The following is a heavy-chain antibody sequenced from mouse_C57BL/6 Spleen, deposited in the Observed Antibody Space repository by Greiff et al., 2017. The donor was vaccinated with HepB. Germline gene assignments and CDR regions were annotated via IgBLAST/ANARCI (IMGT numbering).Heavy chain of an antibody. D-gene: IGHD2-1*01. Sequence: QVQLKQSGAELARPGASVKLSCKASGYTFTSYGISWVKQRTGQGLEWIGEIYPRSGNTYYNEKFKGKATLTADKSSSTAYMELRSLTSEDSAVYFCARWRDTDGNYDDYFDYWGQGTTLTVSS. CDR1: GYTFTSYG. V-gene: IGHV1-81*01. CDR2: IYPRSGNT. J-gene: IGHJ2*01. CDR3: ARWRDTDGNYDDYFDY.